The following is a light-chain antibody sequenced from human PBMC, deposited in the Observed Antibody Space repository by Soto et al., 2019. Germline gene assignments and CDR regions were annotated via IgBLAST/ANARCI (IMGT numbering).Light chain of an antibody. Sequence: EVVLTQSPATLSLSPGERATLSCRASENVRTFVDWYQQKTGQAPRLLIYGASNMATDIPARFSGSGSGTAFTLTISNLEPEDFAVYYCQQNSHWPPWTFGQGTRVDIQ. J-gene: IGKJ1*01. V-gene: IGKV3-11*01. CDR3: QQNSHWPPWT. CDR1: ENVRTF. CDR2: GAS.